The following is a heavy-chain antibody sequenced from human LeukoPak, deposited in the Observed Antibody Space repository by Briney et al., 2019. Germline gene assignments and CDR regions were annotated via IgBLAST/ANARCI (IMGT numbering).Heavy chain of an antibody. CDR1: GGSISSYY. V-gene: IGHV4-59*08. Sequence: SETLSLTCTVSGGSISSYYWSWIRQPPGKGLEWIGYIYYSGSTNYNPSLKSRVTISVDTSKNQFSLKLSSVTAADTAVYYCARQTYYYDSFVYWGQGTLVTVSS. CDR2: IYYSGST. J-gene: IGHJ4*02. CDR3: ARQTYYYDSFVY. D-gene: IGHD3-22*01.